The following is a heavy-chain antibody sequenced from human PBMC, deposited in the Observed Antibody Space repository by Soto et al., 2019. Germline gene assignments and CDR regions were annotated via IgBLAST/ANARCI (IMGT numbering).Heavy chain of an antibody. CDR2: ISTHNGKT. V-gene: IGHV1-18*01. CDR1: GYXFSSYG. Sequence: QVQLVQSGAEVKKPGASVKVACKXSGYXFSSYGISWVRQAPGQGLEWMGRISTHNGKTKYAQKIQGRVTMTTDTTTTTAYMELRSLRSDDTAVYYCARGIDILTAMDPHFEHWGQGTLVTVSS. J-gene: IGHJ4*02. D-gene: IGHD3-9*01. CDR3: ARGIDILTAMDPHFEH.